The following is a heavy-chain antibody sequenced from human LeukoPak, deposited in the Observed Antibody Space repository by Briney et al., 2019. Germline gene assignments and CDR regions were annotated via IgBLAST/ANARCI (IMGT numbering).Heavy chain of an antibody. J-gene: IGHJ4*02. Sequence: SETLSLTCTVSGGSISSSSYYWGWIRQPPGKGLEWIGSIYYSGSTYYNPSLKSRVTISVDTSKNQFSLKLSSVTAADTAVYYCAREGVTPEWYFDYWGQGTLVTVSS. CDR2: IYYSGST. D-gene: IGHD3-3*01. CDR1: GGSISSSSYY. V-gene: IGHV4-39*07. CDR3: AREGVTPEWYFDY.